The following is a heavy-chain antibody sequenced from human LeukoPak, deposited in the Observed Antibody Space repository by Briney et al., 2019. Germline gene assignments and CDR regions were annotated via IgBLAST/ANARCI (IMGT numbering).Heavy chain of an antibody. Sequence: ASVKVSCKASGYTFTSYGISWVRQAPGQGLEWMGWISAYNGNTNYAQKLQGRVTMTTDTSTSTAYMELRSLRSDDTAVYYCARDKNNILQLRFLEWYHWFDPWGQGTLVTVSS. J-gene: IGHJ5*02. D-gene: IGHD3-3*01. V-gene: IGHV1-18*01. CDR3: ARDKNNILQLRFLEWYHWFDP. CDR2: ISAYNGNT. CDR1: GYTFTSYG.